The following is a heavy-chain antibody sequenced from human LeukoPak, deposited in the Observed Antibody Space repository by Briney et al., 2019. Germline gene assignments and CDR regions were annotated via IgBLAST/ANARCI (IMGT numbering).Heavy chain of an antibody. Sequence: RSSETLSLTCTVSGGSISSNNNYWGWIRQPPGKGLEWIGSIYYSGITSYNPSLKSRVTVSVDTSDNQFSLKVTSVTAADTAVYYCARGLDSSGGGYYFDYWGQGTLVTVSS. CDR2: IYYSGIT. V-gene: IGHV4-39*01. D-gene: IGHD3-10*01. CDR3: ARGLDSSGGGYYFDY. CDR1: GGSISSNNNY. J-gene: IGHJ4*02.